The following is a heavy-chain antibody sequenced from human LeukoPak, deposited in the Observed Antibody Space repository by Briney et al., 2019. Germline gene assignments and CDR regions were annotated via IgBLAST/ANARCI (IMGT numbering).Heavy chain of an antibody. CDR3: ASNYYDSSGYYSDFDY. V-gene: IGHV3-23*01. Sequence: GGSLRLSCAASGFTFSSYAMSWVRQAPGKGLEWVSAISGSGGSTYYADSVKGRFTISRDNSKNTLYLQMNSLRAEDTAVYYCASNYYDSSGYYSDFDYWGQGTLDTVSS. CDR1: GFTFSSYA. J-gene: IGHJ4*02. CDR2: ISGSGGST. D-gene: IGHD3-22*01.